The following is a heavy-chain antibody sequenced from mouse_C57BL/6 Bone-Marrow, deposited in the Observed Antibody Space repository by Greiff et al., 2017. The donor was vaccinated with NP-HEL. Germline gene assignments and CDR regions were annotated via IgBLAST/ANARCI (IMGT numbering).Heavy chain of an antibody. CDR2: IDPETGGT. D-gene: IGHD2-2*01. CDR1: GYTFTDYE. J-gene: IGHJ2*01. V-gene: IGHV1-15*01. CDR3: TRSIYGYDGY. Sequence: QVQLQQSGAELVRPGASVTLSCKASGYTFTDYEMHWVKQTPVHGLEWIGAIDPETGGTAYNQKFKGKAILTADKSSSTAYMELRSLTSEDSAVYYCTRSIYGYDGYWGQGTTLTVSS.